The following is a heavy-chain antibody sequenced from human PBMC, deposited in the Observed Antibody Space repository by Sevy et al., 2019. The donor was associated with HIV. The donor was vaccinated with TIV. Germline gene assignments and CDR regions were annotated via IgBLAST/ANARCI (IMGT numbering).Heavy chain of an antibody. V-gene: IGHV3-23*01. CDR2: ISGSGGST. Sequence: GPLRLSCAASGFTFSSYAMSWVRQAPGKGLEWVSAISGSGGSTYYADSVKGRFTISRDNSKNTLYLQMNSLRAEDTAVYYCAKNSIAVAGTNLGYWGQGTLVTVSS. CDR1: GFTFSSYA. CDR3: AKNSIAVAGTNLGY. J-gene: IGHJ4*02. D-gene: IGHD6-19*01.